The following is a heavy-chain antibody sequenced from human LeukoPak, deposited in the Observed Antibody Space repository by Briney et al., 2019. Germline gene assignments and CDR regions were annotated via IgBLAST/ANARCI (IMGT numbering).Heavy chain of an antibody. CDR1: GFTFSSYA. CDR3: VKGSSSSRPYYFDC. CDR2: ITGSGGDT. J-gene: IGHJ4*02. Sequence: PGGSLRLSCAASGFTFSSYAMSWVRQTPGKGLEWVSAITGSGGDTYHADSVKGRFTISRDNSKNTLYLQMNSLRVEDTAVYYCVKGSSSSRPYYFDCWGQGTLVTVSS. V-gene: IGHV3-23*01. D-gene: IGHD6-6*01.